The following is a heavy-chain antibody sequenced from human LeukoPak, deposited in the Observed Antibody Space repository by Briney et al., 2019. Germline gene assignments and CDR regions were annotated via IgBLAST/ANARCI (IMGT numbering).Heavy chain of an antibody. V-gene: IGHV4-34*01. CDR2: INHSGST. J-gene: IGHJ4*02. D-gene: IGHD6-13*01. Sequence: SQTLSLTCAVYGGSFSGYYWSWIRQPPGKGLEWIGEINHSGSTNYNPSLKSRVTISVDTSKNQFSLKLSSVIAADTAVYYCARGPYSSSWYEFDYWGQETLVTVSS. CDR1: GGSFSGYY. CDR3: ARGPYSSSWYEFDY.